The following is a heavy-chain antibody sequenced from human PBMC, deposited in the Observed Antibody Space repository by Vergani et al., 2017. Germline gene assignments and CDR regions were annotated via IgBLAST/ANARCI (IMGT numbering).Heavy chain of an antibody. CDR2: ISGSGGST. V-gene: IGHV3-23*01. D-gene: IGHD3-22*01. Sequence: EVQLLESGGGLVQPGGSLRLSCAASGFTFSSYAMSWVRQTPGKGLEWVSAISGSGGSTYYADSVKGRFTISRDNSKNTLYLQMNSLRAEDTAVYYFAKDSEGSSGYPFDYWGQGTLVTVSS. CDR3: AKDSEGSSGYPFDY. CDR1: GFTFSSYA. J-gene: IGHJ4*02.